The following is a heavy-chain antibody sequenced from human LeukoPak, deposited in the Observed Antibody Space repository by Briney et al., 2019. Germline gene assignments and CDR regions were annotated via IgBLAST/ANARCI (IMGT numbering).Heavy chain of an antibody. Sequence: ASVKVSCKASGYTFTSYYMHWVRQAPGQGLEWMGIINPSSGSTSYAQKFQGRVTMTRDMSTSTVYMELDSLRSEDTAVYYCASNSRLWFGESTQHYYYYYMDVWGKGTTVTVSS. V-gene: IGHV1-46*01. CDR3: ASNSRLWFGESTQHYYYYYMDV. CDR1: GYTFTSYY. D-gene: IGHD3-10*01. J-gene: IGHJ6*03. CDR2: INPSSGST.